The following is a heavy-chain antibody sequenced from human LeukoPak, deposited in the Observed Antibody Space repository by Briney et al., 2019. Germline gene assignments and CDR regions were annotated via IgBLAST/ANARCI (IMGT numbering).Heavy chain of an antibody. Sequence: ASVKVSCKASGYTFTSYAMNWVRQAPGQGLEWMGWINTNTGNPTYAQGFTGRFVFSLDTSVSTAYLQISSLKAEDTAVYYCARDLPGYCSGGSCYSVYDYWGQGTLVTVSS. D-gene: IGHD2-15*01. J-gene: IGHJ4*02. CDR2: INTNTGNP. CDR1: GYTFTSYA. CDR3: ARDLPGYCSGGSCYSVYDY. V-gene: IGHV7-4-1*02.